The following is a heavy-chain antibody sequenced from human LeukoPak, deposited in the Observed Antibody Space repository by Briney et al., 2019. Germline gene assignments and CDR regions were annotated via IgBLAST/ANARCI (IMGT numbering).Heavy chain of an antibody. D-gene: IGHD2-2*01. CDR3: ANHLACGSTSCPSFDD. Sequence: PGGSLRPSWAASGVFFTSYTMNWVRQAPGKGREWVSSISTTSSYINYAESVKGRFTISRDNAKNSLYLQMNTLRAEVTAVYYCANHLACGSTSCPSFDDWGQGTLVTVSS. J-gene: IGHJ4*02. CDR1: GVFFTSYT. V-gene: IGHV3-21*01. CDR2: ISTTSSYI.